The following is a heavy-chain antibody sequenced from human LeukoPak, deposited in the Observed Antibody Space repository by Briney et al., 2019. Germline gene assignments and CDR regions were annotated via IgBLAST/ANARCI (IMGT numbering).Heavy chain of an antibody. V-gene: IGHV3-21*01. D-gene: IGHD3-9*01. CDR1: GFTFSSYS. CDR2: ISGSSSYI. CDR3: ARVDYDILTGYYIYAFDI. Sequence: AGGSLRLSCAASGFTFSSYSMNWVRKAPGKGLEWVSSISGSSSYIYYADSVKGRFTISRDNAKNSLYLQMNSLRAEDTAVYYCARVDYDILTGYYIYAFDIWGQGTMVTVSS. J-gene: IGHJ3*02.